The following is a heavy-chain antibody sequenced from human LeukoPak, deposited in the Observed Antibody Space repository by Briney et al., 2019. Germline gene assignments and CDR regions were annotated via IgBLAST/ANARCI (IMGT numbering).Heavy chain of an antibody. Sequence: ASVKVSCKASGYTFTSYYMHWVRQAPGQGLEWMGIINPSGGGTSYAQKFQGRVTMTRDTSTSTVYMELSSLRSEDTAVYYCARAVVPAAKFDYWGQGTLVTVSS. CDR2: INPSGGGT. V-gene: IGHV1-46*01. CDR3: ARAVVPAAKFDY. D-gene: IGHD2-2*01. J-gene: IGHJ4*02. CDR1: GYTFTSYY.